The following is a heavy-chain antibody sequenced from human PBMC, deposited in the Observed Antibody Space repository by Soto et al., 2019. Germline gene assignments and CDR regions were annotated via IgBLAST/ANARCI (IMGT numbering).Heavy chain of an antibody. CDR1: GINFNNYW. CDR2: INNVASII. CDR3: GRDEGRGLKY. V-gene: IGHV3-74*01. Sequence: EVQLVESGGGLIQPGGSLRLSWAVSGINFNNYWMHWIRQTPGKGMVWVSHINNVASIINYADSVRGRFTISRDNAGNTLYLQMNSLGVEDTATYYCGRDEGRGLKYRGQGTSVTVSS. J-gene: IGHJ4*02.